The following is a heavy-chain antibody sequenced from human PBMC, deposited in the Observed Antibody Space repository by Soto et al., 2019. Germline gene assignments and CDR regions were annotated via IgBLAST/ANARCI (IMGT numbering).Heavy chain of an antibody. Sequence: PSETLSLTCTVSGGSISSSSYYWGWIRQPPGKGLEWIGSIYYSGSTYYNPSLKSRVTISVDTSKNQFSLKLSSVTAADTAVYYCARRYYDFWSGYYTPDYFDYWGQGTLVTVSS. CDR3: ARRYYDFWSGYYTPDYFDY. J-gene: IGHJ4*02. CDR2: IYYSGST. V-gene: IGHV4-39*01. CDR1: GGSISSSSYY. D-gene: IGHD3-3*01.